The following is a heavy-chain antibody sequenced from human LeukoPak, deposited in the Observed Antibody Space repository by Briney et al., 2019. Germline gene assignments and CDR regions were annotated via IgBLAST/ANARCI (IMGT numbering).Heavy chain of an antibody. Sequence: PSETLSLTCTVSGGSISSHYWSWIRQPPGKGLEWIGYIYYSGSTNYNPSLKSRVTISVDTSKNQFSLNLSSVTAADTAVYYCARGVGVTAAEYFQHWGQGTLVTVSS. CDR3: ARGVGVTAAEYFQH. CDR2: IYYSGST. J-gene: IGHJ1*01. V-gene: IGHV4-59*08. CDR1: GGSISSHY. D-gene: IGHD2-21*02.